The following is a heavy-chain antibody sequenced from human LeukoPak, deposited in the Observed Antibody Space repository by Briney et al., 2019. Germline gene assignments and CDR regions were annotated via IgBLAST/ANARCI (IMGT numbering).Heavy chain of an antibody. J-gene: IGHJ4*02. CDR1: GCSSISYW. CDR3: ARGSSGYGD. D-gene: IGHD3-22*01. V-gene: IGHV5-51*01. Sequence: SPLTLSKASGCSSISYWNCWVRQQPRKGLEWMGIIYPGDSGTSYSPSFQGQVTISADKSISTAYLQWSSLKAADTAMYYCARGSSGYGDWGGGTVVTVSS. CDR2: IYPGDSGT.